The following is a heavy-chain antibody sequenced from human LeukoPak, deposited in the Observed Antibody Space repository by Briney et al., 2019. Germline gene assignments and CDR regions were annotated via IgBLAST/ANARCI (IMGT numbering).Heavy chain of an antibody. V-gene: IGHV3-30*02. D-gene: IGHD3-10*01. CDR1: GFTFGSYG. Sequence: GGSLRLSCAASGFTFGSYGIHWVRQAPGKGLEWVAVIWYDGSNKYYADSVKGRFTISRDNPKNTLNLQMNSLRAEDTAVYYCVKDRTGTYTLDYWGQGTLVTVSS. CDR3: VKDRTGTYTLDY. J-gene: IGHJ4*02. CDR2: IWYDGSNK.